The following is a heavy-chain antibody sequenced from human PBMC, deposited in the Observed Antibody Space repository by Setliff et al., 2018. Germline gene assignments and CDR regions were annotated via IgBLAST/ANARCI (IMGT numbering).Heavy chain of an antibody. D-gene: IGHD3-22*01. CDR2: IKQDGSEK. J-gene: IGHJ4*02. CDR1: GFTFSSYW. CDR3: ARDLPDYYDSSGPRLDY. V-gene: IGHV3-7*01. Sequence: GGSLRLSCAASGFTFSSYWMSWVRQAPGKGLEWVANIKQDGSEKYYVDSVKGRFTISRDNAKNSLYLQMNSLRAEDTAVYYCARDLPDYYDSSGPRLDYWGQGALVTVSS.